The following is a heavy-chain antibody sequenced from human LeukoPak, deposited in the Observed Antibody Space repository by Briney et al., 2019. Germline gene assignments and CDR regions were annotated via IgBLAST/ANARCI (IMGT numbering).Heavy chain of an antibody. CDR2: IYNSGST. Sequence: SETLSLTCTVSGDSMSDYFWTWIRQPPGKGLEWIGYIYNSGSTNYNPSLKSRVTISVDTSKNQFSLKLSSVTAADTAVYYCTRLIMSSIYYYYMDVWGKGTTVTVSS. J-gene: IGHJ6*03. D-gene: IGHD3-10*01. V-gene: IGHV4-59*01. CDR1: GDSMSDYF. CDR3: TRLIMSSIYYYYMDV.